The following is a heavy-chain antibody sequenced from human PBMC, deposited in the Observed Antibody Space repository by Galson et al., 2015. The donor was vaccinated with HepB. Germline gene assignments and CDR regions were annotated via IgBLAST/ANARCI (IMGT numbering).Heavy chain of an antibody. CDR3: ARASRYSIPFDY. J-gene: IGHJ4*02. Sequence: SLRLSCAASGFTVSSNYMSWVRQAPGKGLEWVSVIYSGGSTYYADSAKGRFTISRDNSKNTLYLQMNSLRAEDTAVYYCARASRYSIPFDYWGQGTLVTVSS. D-gene: IGHD6-13*01. CDR2: IYSGGST. V-gene: IGHV3-66*02. CDR1: GFTVSSNY.